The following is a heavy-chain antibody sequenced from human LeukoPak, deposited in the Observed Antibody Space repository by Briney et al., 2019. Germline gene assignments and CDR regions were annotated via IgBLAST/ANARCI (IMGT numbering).Heavy chain of an antibody. CDR1: GYTFTTYG. J-gene: IGHJ4*02. CDR3: AELGITMIGGV. D-gene: IGHD3-10*02. Sequence: GGSLRLSCVGSGYTFTTYGMSWVRQAPGKGLEWVSGLDNNGDNTYYADSVKGRFTISRDNAKNSLYLQMNSLRAEDTAVYYCAELGITMIGGVWGQGTLVTVSS. V-gene: IGHV3-23*01. CDR2: LDNNGDNT.